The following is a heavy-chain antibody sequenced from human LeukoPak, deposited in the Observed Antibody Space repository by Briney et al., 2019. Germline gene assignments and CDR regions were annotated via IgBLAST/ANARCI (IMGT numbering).Heavy chain of an antibody. Sequence: GSLRLSCAASGFTFSSDWMIWVRQAPGKGPEWVANIKPDGGEKYYVDSVKGRFTVSRDNAKNSLYLQMSSLRAEDTAVYYCARYYTRHYWYFGLWGRGTLVTVSS. D-gene: IGHD3-10*01. J-gene: IGHJ2*01. CDR1: GFTFSSDW. CDR2: IKPDGGEK. CDR3: ARYYTRHYWYFGL. V-gene: IGHV3-7*01.